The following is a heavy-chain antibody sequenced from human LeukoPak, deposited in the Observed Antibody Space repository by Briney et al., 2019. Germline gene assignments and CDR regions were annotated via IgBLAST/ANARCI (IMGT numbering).Heavy chain of an antibody. D-gene: IGHD3-22*01. V-gene: IGHV3-33*01. CDR3: ARELPSVVNYYFDY. J-gene: IGHJ4*02. Sequence: PGGSLSLSCAASGFTFSNYGMHWVRQAPGKGLEWVALIWYDGSNKYYADSVKGRFTISRDDSKNTLYLQMNSLRAEDTGLYYCARELPSVVNYYFDYWGQGTLVTVSS. CDR2: IWYDGSNK. CDR1: GFTFSNYG.